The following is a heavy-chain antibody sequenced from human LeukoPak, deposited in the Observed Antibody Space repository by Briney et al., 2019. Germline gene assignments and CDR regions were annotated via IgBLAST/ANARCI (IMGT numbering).Heavy chain of an antibody. CDR3: ARDSDSCSCYEY. Sequence: GGPLTLSCAVSRFTFNSFYMVCLPQAPEEGLEWGTDISNNGGNILYTVPERASFTIPRDNSKNRLYLQMNSLRAEDTAVYYCARDSDSCSCYEYWGQGTLVTVAS. CDR2: ISNNGGNI. D-gene: IGHD2-15*01. J-gene: IGHJ4*02. CDR1: RFTFNSFY. V-gene: IGHV3-23*01.